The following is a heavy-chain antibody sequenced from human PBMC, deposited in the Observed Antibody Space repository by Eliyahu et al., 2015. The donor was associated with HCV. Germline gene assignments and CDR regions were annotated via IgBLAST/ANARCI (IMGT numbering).Heavy chain of an antibody. D-gene: IGHD3/OR15-3a*01. CDR1: GFTFXRYA. V-gene: IGHV3-23*01. CDR2: ISGSGGTTNYTDS. CDR3: AKDHDTYIIFANFDL. J-gene: IGHJ4*02. Sequence: EVQLLESGGGLVQPGGSLRLSCAVSGFTFXRYAMRWVRQAPGKGLEWVSAISGSGGTTNYTDSHYADSVKGRFTISRDNSKNTLYLQMNSLRVEDTAVYYCAKDHDTYIIFANFDLWGQGIQVTVSS.